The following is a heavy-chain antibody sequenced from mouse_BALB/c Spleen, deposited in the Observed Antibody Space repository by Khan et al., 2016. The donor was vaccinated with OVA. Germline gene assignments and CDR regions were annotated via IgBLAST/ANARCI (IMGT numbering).Heavy chain of an antibody. Sequence: QVQLQEPEPGLVAPSQSLSITCTVSGFSLTSYCVHWVRQPPGKGLEWLGVIWAGGSTNYNSALMTRLSIINDNPKSQASSKMNSLQTDDTAMYYCARLEDIWGQGTTLTVSS. CDR3: ARLEDI. CDR2: IWAGGST. D-gene: IGHD1-3*01. J-gene: IGHJ2*01. CDR1: GFSLTSYC. V-gene: IGHV2-9*02.